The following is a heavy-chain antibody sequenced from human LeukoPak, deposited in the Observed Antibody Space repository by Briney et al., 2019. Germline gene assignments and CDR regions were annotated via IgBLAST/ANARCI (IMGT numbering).Heavy chain of an antibody. CDR2: SGGSGGAT. V-gene: IGHV3-23*01. J-gene: IGHJ4*02. CDR3: AKGKDFNGYYVDS. D-gene: IGHD3-3*01. Sequence: GGSLRLSCAASGFTFSSFGMSWVRQSPETGMEWVSVSGGSGGATHYAESVKGRFTISRDNSKNTLYLEMSRLRADDTAVYYCAKGKDFNGYYVDSWGQGTLVTVSS. CDR1: GFTFSSFG.